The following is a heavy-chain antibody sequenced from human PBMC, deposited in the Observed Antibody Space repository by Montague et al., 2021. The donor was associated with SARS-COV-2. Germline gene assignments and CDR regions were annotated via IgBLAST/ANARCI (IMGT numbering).Heavy chain of an antibody. D-gene: IGHD3-3*01. Sequence: TLSLPCTVSGGSISSGGYYWSWIRQHPGKGLEWIGYIYYSGSTYYNPSLKSRVTISVDTSKNQFSLKLSSVTAADTAVYYCARAQSITFFGVVNQFDYWGQGTLVTVSS. J-gene: IGHJ4*02. CDR2: IYYSGST. CDR1: GGSISSGGYY. CDR3: ARAQSITFFGVVNQFDY. V-gene: IGHV4-31*03.